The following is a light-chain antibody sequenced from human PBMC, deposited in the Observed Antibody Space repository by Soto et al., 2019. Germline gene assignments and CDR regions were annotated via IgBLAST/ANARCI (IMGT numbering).Light chain of an antibody. V-gene: IGKV3-20*01. CDR3: QQYGSSGT. J-gene: IGKJ1*01. Sequence: EIVLNQSPGTLSLSPGEGATLSCRASQSVSNNYLAWYQQKPGQAPRLLIYGASNRATGIPDRFSGSGSGTDFTLTISRLEPEDFAVYYCQQYGSSGTFGQGTKVDIK. CDR2: GAS. CDR1: QSVSNNY.